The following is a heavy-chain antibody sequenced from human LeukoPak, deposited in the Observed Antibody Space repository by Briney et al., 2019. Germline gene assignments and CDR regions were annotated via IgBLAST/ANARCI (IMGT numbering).Heavy chain of an antibody. J-gene: IGHJ4*02. V-gene: IGHV3-21*01. CDR1: GFTFSSYA. CDR3: ARDDRQKWELLGGDFDY. Sequence: PGGSLRLSCAASGFTFSSYAMNWVRQAPGKGLEWVSSISSSSSSIYYADSVKGRLTISRDSAKNSLYLQMNSLRAEDTAVYYCARDDRQKWELLGGDFDYWGQGTLVTVSS. D-gene: IGHD1-26*01. CDR2: ISSSSSSI.